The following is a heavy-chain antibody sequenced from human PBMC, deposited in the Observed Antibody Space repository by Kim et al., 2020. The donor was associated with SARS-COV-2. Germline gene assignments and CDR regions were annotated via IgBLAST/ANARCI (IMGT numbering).Heavy chain of an antibody. D-gene: IGHD5-18*01. Sequence: GGSLRLSCAASGFTFSSYGMHWVRQAPGKGLEWVAVIWYDGSNKYYADSVKGRFTISRDNSKNTLYLQMNSLRAEDTAVYYCASGYSYGGTREYYWGQGTLVTVSS. CDR3: ASGYSYGGTREYY. J-gene: IGHJ4*02. V-gene: IGHV3-33*01. CDR2: IWYDGSNK. CDR1: GFTFSSYG.